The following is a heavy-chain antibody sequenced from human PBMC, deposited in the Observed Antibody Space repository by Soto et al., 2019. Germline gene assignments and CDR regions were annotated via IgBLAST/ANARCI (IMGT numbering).Heavy chain of an antibody. Sequence: EVQLVESGGGLLQPGGSLGLSCPAPGFTFSSYSMNWVRQPPGKGLEWVSYFSSSSSTIYYADSVKGRFTISRDNAKNSLYLQMNSLRDEDTAVYYCAREGYPFDYWGQGTLVTVSS. CDR1: GFTFSSYS. V-gene: IGHV3-48*02. J-gene: IGHJ4*02. D-gene: IGHD5-12*01. CDR3: AREGYPFDY. CDR2: FSSSSSTI.